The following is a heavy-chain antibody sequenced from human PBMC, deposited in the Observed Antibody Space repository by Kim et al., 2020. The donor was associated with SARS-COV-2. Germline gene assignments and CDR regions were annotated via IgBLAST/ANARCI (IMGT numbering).Heavy chain of an antibody. J-gene: IGHJ4*02. D-gene: IGHD3-16*01. Sequence: ASVKVSCKVSGYTLSKISIHWVRQAPGKGPEWMGGFHAEDSETIYAQNLQGRVTMTEDISTDTANMELSSLRSDDTAIYYCVTGIGVLGGAYYYDYWGQGTLVTVSS. CDR1: GYTLSKIS. CDR2: FHAEDSET. V-gene: IGHV1-24*01. CDR3: VTGIGVLGGAYYYDY.